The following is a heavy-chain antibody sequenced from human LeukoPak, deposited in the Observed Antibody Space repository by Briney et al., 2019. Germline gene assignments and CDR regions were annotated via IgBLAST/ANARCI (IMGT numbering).Heavy chain of an antibody. CDR3: AKQTGGIDY. CDR2: ISGSGATT. V-gene: IGHV3-23*01. J-gene: IGHJ4*02. CDR1: GFTFSSYA. Sequence: GGSLRLSCAASGFTFSSYAMNRVRQAPGKGLEWVSTISGSGATTYYADSVKGRFTISRDNSKNTLYLQMNSLRAEDTAVYYCAKQTGGIDYWGQGTLVTVSS. D-gene: IGHD3-16*01.